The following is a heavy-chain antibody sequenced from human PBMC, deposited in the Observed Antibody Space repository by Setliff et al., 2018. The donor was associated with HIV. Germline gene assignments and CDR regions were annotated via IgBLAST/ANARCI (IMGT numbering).Heavy chain of an antibody. D-gene: IGHD3-10*01. CDR2: IYNSAST. V-gene: IGHV4-59*08. CDR1: NGSINTYY. J-gene: IGHJ4*02. Sequence: SETLSLTCTVSNGSINTYYWSWIRQSPGKGLEWIGYIYNSASTNYNPSLKSRVTISVDTSKKQFSLKLNSVTAADTAVYYCARHVRYSGSGSYSFDYWGQGTLVTVSS. CDR3: ARHVRYSGSGSYSFDY.